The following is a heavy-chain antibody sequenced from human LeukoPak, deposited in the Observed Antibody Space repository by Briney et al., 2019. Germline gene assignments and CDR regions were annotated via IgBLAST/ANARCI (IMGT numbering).Heavy chain of an antibody. CDR2: ISSSSSYI. Sequence: GGSLRLSCAASGFTFSDYYMSWIRQAPGKGLECVPSISSSSSYIYYADSVKGRFTISRDNAKNSLYLQMNSLRAEDTAVYYCARVCRGGNGLFDYWGQGTLVTVSS. V-gene: IGHV3-11*06. CDR1: GFTFSDYY. D-gene: IGHD3-22*01. CDR3: ARVCRGGNGLFDY. J-gene: IGHJ4*02.